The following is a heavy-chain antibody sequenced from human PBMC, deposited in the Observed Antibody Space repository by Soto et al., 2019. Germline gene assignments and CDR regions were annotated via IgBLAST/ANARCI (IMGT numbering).Heavy chain of an antibody. CDR1: GFTVSSNY. V-gene: IGHV3-53*01. J-gene: IGHJ6*02. D-gene: IGHD4-17*01. Sequence: EVQLVESGGGLIQPGGSLRLSCAASGFTVSSNYMSWVRQAPGKGLEWVSVIYSGGSTYYADSVKGRFTISRDNSKNTLYLQMNSLSAEDTAVYYCATEDPAYGDYGYYYYGMDGGGQGTTVTVS. CDR2: IYSGGST. CDR3: ATEDPAYGDYGYYYYGMDG.